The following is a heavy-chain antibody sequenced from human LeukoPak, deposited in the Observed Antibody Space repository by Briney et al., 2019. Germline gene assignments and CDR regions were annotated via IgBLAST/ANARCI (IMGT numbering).Heavy chain of an antibody. CDR3: AREAVEWLRGSMDV. CDR2: ISSNGGRT. CDR1: GFTFSSYA. D-gene: IGHD5-12*01. V-gene: IGHV3-64*01. J-gene: IGHJ6*02. Sequence: PGGSLRLSCAASGFTFSSYAMHWVRQAPGKGLEYVSAISSNGGRTYYANSVKGRFTISRDNSKNTLYLQMGSLRAEDMAVYYCAREAVEWLRGSMDVWGQGTTVTVSS.